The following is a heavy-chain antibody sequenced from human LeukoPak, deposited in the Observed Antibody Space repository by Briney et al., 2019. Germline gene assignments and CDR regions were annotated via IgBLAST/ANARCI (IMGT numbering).Heavy chain of an antibody. Sequence: GGSLRLSCAASGFTFSSYWMSWVRQAPGKGLEWVTNIKQDGSEKYYVDSVKGRFTISRDNAKNSLYLQMNSLRAEDTALYYCASFSGTYYYYSYYMDVWGTGTTVTVSS. CDR2: IKQDGSEK. CDR1: GFTFSSYW. D-gene: IGHD6-19*01. V-gene: IGHV3-7*01. CDR3: ASFSGTYYYYSYYMDV. J-gene: IGHJ6*03.